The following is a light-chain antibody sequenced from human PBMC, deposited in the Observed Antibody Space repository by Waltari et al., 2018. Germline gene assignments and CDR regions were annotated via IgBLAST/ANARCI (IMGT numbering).Light chain of an antibody. Sequence: QSALTQPASVSGSPGQSITISCTGTSSDVGRYNLVSWYQQHPGKAPKLMIYEGSKRPSGVSNRFSGSKSGNTASLTISGLQAEDEADYYCCSYAASSVRVFGGGTKLTVL. CDR2: EGS. V-gene: IGLV2-23*01. CDR3: CSYAASSVRV. CDR1: SSDVGRYNL. J-gene: IGLJ3*02.